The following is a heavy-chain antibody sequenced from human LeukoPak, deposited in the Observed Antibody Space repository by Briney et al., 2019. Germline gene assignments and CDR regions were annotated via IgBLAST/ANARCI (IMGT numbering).Heavy chain of an antibody. V-gene: IGHV4-59*01. Sequence: SETLSLTCTVSGGPISNYYWNWIRQPPGKGLEWIGYIYYTGSTNYNPSLKSRVTMSVDTSKNQFSLNLKSVTPEDTAVYYCSTVEWYHLQHWGQGTLVTVSS. CDR3: STVEWYHLQH. CDR2: IYYTGST. D-gene: IGHD3-3*01. J-gene: IGHJ1*01. CDR1: GGPISNYY.